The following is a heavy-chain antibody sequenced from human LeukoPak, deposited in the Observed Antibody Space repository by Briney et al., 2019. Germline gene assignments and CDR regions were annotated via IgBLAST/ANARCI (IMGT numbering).Heavy chain of an antibody. Sequence: GGTLRLSCAASGFTFSSFGMSWVRQAPGKGLEWVSAISSTGGTAYYADSVKGRFTISRDNSKNTLYLQMNSLRAEDTAIYYCATYRQVLLPFESWGQGTLVTVSS. CDR3: ATYRQVLLPFES. J-gene: IGHJ4*02. CDR1: GFTFSSFG. V-gene: IGHV3-23*01. CDR2: ISSTGGTA. D-gene: IGHD2-8*02.